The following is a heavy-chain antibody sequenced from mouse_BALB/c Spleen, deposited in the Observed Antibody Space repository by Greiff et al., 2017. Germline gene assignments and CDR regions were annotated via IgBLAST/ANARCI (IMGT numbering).Heavy chain of an antibody. V-gene: IGHV5-6-5*01. CDR2: ISSGGST. D-gene: IGHD1-2*01. CDR1: GFAFSSYD. J-gene: IGHJ4*01. Sequence: DVHLVESGGGLVKPGGSLKLSCAASGFAFSSYDMSWVRQTPEKRLEWVASISSGGSTYYPDSVKGRFTISRDNARNILYLQMSSLRSEDTAMYYCARREYITTATDAMDYWGQGTSVTVSS. CDR3: ARREYITTATDAMDY.